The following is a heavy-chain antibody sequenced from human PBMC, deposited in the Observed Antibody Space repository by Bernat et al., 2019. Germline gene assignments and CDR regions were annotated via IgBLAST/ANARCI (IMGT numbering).Heavy chain of an antibody. Sequence: EVQLVESGGGLPSLEGSLSLSGAASGLRLGGMRRNWFVQAPGRGWDWISHISSSGTTIYYADSVKGRFTISRDNAKNSLYLQMNSLRVEDTAVYYCARLKLGWGQGTLVTVSS. CDR3: ARLKLG. J-gene: IGHJ4*02. V-gene: IGHV3-48*03. CDR1: GLRLGGMR. CDR2: ISSSGTTI. D-gene: IGHD7-27*01.